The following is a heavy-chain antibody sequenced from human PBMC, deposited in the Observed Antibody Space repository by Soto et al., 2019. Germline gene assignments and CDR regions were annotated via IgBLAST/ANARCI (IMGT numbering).Heavy chain of an antibody. D-gene: IGHD3-9*01. J-gene: IGHJ6*03. CDR2: VYYTGST. CDR3: ARTVLGPDLLADSFVDYYYYMDV. V-gene: IGHV4-59*08. Sequence: PSETLSLTCTVSGGSLSNFYWSWIRQPPGKGLEWIGYVYYTGSTSYNPSLKRRVTFSADSSRGQFSLRLNSVTAADTAVYYCARTVLGPDLLADSFVDYYYYMDVWRQGTTVTVSS. CDR1: GGSLSNFY.